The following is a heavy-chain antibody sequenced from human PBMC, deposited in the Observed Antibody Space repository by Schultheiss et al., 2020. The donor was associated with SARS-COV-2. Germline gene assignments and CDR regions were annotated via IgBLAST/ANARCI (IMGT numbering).Heavy chain of an antibody. Sequence: TLSLTCTVSGGSISSGGYYWSWIRQHPGKGLEWIGYIYYSGSTYYNPSLKSRVTISVDTSKNQFSLKLSSVTAADTAVYYCARQTTVTTKDAFDIWGQGTMVTVSS. D-gene: IGHD4-17*01. CDR3: ARQTTVTTKDAFDI. V-gene: IGHV4-31*03. CDR1: GGSISSGGYY. CDR2: IYYSGST. J-gene: IGHJ3*02.